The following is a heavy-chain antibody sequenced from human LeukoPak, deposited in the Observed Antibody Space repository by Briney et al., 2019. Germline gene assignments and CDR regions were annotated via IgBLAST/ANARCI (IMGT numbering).Heavy chain of an antibody. CDR1: GFKFSDYS. CDR3: AGRGYSYGHDDY. D-gene: IGHD5-18*01. V-gene: IGHV3-21*04. Sequence: GGSLRLSCAASGFKFSDYSMNWVRQAPGTGLEWVSSISSGSGYIYYADSLKGRFTISRDNSKNTLYLQMNSLRAEDTAVYYCAGRGYSYGHDDYWGQGTLVTVSS. CDR2: ISSGSGYI. J-gene: IGHJ4*02.